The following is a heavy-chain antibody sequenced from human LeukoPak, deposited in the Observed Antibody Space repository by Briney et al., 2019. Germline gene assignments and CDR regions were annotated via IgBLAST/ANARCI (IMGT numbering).Heavy chain of an antibody. CDR2: IDGIDGGI. CDR3: VRAYRRGYSDDFDY. Sequence: GGSLRLSCAASGSTFSDYYMSWFRQAPGKGLEWLSYIDGIDGGINYADSVRGRFTISRDNAKNSLYLQMNRLRGEDTALYYCVRAYRRGYSDDFDYWGQGTLVTVSS. D-gene: IGHD3-22*01. V-gene: IGHV3-11*01. CDR1: GSTFSDYY. J-gene: IGHJ4*02.